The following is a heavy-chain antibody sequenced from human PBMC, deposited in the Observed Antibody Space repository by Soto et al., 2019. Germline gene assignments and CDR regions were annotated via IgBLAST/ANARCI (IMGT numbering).Heavy chain of an antibody. Sequence: EVQLLESGGGLVQPGGSLRLSCAASGFTFSSYAMRWVRQAPVKGLEWVSAISGSGGSTYYADSVKGRFTISRDNSKNALYLQVDSLGAEDRAVYYCARGGRGSYYDYWGQGTLVTVSS. CDR1: GFTFSSYA. CDR2: ISGSGGST. CDR3: ARGGRGSYYDY. V-gene: IGHV3-23*01. J-gene: IGHJ4*02. D-gene: IGHD3-16*01.